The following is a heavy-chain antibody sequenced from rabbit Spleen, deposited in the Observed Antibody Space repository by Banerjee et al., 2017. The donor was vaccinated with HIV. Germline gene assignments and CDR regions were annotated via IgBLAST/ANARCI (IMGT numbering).Heavy chain of an antibody. CDR1: GFTLSSYY. Sequence: QLKESGGGLVQPGGSLKLSCKASGFTLSSYYMNWVRQAPGKGLEWIGYIDPVFGITYYANWVNGRFSISRENAQNTVFLQMTSLTAADTATYFCARDLTGVIGWNFGLWGPGTLVTVS. D-gene: IGHD1-1*01. CDR3: ARDLTGVIGWNFGL. V-gene: IGHV1S7*01. J-gene: IGHJ4*01. CDR2: IDPVFGIT.